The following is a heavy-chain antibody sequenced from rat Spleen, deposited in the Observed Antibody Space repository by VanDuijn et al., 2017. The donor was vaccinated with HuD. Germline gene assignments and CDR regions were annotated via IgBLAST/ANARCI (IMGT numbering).Heavy chain of an antibody. CDR3: ARPHSSLYVMDA. CDR1: GFTFSNYY. D-gene: IGHD1-2*01. J-gene: IGHJ4*01. CDR2: ISISGSRT. Sequence: EVQLMESGGGLVQPGRSLKLSCAASGFTFSNYYMAWVRQAPKKGLEWVATISISGSRTYYADSVKGRFTISRDNAKSTLYLQMNSLRSEDTATYYCARPHSSLYVMDAWGQGASVTVSS. V-gene: IGHV5-22*01.